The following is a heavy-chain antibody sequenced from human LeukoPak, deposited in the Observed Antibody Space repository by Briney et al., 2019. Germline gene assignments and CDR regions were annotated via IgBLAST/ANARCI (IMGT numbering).Heavy chain of an antibody. CDR2: IYSGGST. CDR1: GFTVSSNY. J-gene: IGHJ3*02. V-gene: IGHV3-53*01. Sequence: PGGSQRLSCAASGFTVSSNYMSWVRQAPGKGLEWVSVIYSGGSTYYADSVKGRFTISRDNSKNTLYLQMNSLRAEDTAVYYCARDNRMSGYYAYAFDIWGQGTMVTVSS. CDR3: ARDNRMSGYYAYAFDI. D-gene: IGHD3-3*01.